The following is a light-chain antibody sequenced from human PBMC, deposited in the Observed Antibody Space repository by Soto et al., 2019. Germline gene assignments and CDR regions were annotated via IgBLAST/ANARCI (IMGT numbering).Light chain of an antibody. J-gene: IGKJ1*01. CDR1: QSVSSF. Sequence: EIVLTQSPATVSLSPGERATLSCRASQSVSSFLSWHQQKPGQAPRLLIHDASTRAPGVPARFSGSGSGTDFTLTISSLQSEDFAVYYCQQYDNWPQTFGQGTKVDIK. CDR3: QQYDNWPQT. V-gene: IGKV3-15*01. CDR2: DAS.